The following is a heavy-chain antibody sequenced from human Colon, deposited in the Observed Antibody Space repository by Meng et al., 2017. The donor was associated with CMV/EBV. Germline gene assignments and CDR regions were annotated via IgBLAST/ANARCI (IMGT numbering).Heavy chain of an antibody. Sequence: ASVKVSCKASGYTFTSYYMHWVRQAPGQGLEWMGIINPSGGSTSYAQKFQGRVTMTRDTSTSTVYMELSSLRSEDTAVYYCARDPGAHTVGGVRRRYFDFWGRGTLVTVSS. V-gene: IGHV1-46*01. D-gene: IGHD3-16*01. CDR2: INPSGGST. J-gene: IGHJ2*01. CDR3: ARDPGAHTVGGVRRRYFDF. CDR1: GYTFTSYY.